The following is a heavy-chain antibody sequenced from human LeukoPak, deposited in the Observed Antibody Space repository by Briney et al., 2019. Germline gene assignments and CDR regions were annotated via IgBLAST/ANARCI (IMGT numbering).Heavy chain of an antibody. CDR2: IYTSGST. CDR1: GGSISSGSYY. D-gene: IGHD3-10*01. CDR3: ARSLSMSSWFDP. Sequence: SQTLSLTCTVSGGSISSGSYYWSWIRQPAGKGLEWIGRIYTSGSTNYNPSLKSRVTISVDTSKNQFSLKLSSVTAADTAVYYCARSLSMSSWFDPWGQGTLVTVSS. V-gene: IGHV4-61*02. J-gene: IGHJ5*02.